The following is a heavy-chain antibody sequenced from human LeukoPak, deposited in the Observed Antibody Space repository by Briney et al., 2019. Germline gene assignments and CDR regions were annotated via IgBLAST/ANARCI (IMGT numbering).Heavy chain of an antibody. D-gene: IGHD2-15*01. Sequence: PGGSPRLSCAASGFTFRNYWMGLVRQAPGKGLEGVANTKPDGTAEYYADSVRGRFITSRDNANNFLYLQMNSLRGEDTAVYYSAKDGGLHTNFDYWGQGTLVTVSS. J-gene: IGHJ4*02. CDR3: AKDGGLHTNFDY. V-gene: IGHV3-7*01. CDR1: GFTFRNYW. CDR2: TKPDGTAE.